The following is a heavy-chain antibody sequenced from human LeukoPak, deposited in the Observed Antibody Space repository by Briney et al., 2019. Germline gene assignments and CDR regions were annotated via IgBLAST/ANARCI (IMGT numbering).Heavy chain of an antibody. D-gene: IGHD1-26*01. CDR2: IYYSGST. CDR3: ARQNQGDGWELLSPYFDY. Sequence: SETLSLTCTVSGGSISSYYWSWIRQPPGKGLEWIGYIYYSGSTNYNPSLKSRVTISVDTSKNQFSLKLSSVTAADTAVYYCARQNQGDGWELLSPYFDYWGQGTLVTVSS. V-gene: IGHV4-59*08. CDR1: GGSISSYY. J-gene: IGHJ4*02.